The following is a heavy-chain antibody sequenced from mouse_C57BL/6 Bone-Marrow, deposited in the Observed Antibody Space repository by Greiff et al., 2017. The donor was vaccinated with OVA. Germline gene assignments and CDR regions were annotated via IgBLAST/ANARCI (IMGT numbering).Heavy chain of an antibody. Sequence: QVQLKESGAELARPGASVKLSCKASGYTFTSYGISWVKQRTGQGLEWIGEIYPRSGNTYYNEKFKGKATLTADKSSSTAYMELRSLTSDDSAVYFCAKDGYPFAYWGQGTLVTVSA. V-gene: IGHV1-81*01. CDR2: IYPRSGNT. CDR3: AKDGYPFAY. D-gene: IGHD2-3*01. CDR1: GYTFTSYG. J-gene: IGHJ3*01.